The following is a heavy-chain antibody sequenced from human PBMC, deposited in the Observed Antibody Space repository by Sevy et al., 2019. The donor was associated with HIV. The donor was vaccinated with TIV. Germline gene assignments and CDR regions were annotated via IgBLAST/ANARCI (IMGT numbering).Heavy chain of an antibody. CDR3: ARVLWGSGYFDY. J-gene: IGHJ4*02. Sequence: ASVKVSCKASGYTFTSYGISWVRQAPGQGLEWMGWISDYNIETNYAQKFQGRVTMTRDTSTSTAYMELRSLRSDDTAVYYCARVLWGSGYFDYWGQGTLVTVSS. D-gene: IGHD7-27*01. CDR2: ISDYNIET. CDR1: GYTFTSYG. V-gene: IGHV1-18*01.